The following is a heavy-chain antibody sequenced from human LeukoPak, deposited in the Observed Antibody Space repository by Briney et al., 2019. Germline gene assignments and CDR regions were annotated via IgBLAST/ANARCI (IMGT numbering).Heavy chain of an antibody. Sequence: GGSLRLSCAASGFTFSSYGMHGVRQAPGKGLEGVAVISYDGSNKYYADSVKGRFTISRDNSKNTLYLQMNSLRAEDTAVYYWAKDKDILAGYGMDVWGQGTTVTVSS. CDR2: ISYDGSNK. D-gene: IGHD3-9*01. CDR1: GFTFSSYG. V-gene: IGHV3-30*18. CDR3: AKDKDILAGYGMDV. J-gene: IGHJ6*02.